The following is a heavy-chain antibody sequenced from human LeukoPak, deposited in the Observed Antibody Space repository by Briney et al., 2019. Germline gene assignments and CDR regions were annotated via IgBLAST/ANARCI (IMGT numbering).Heavy chain of an antibody. J-gene: IGHJ4*02. CDR3: ARDHNWVVDY. V-gene: IGHV1-18*01. CDR1: GYTFTSYG. CDR2: ISTYSSDT. D-gene: IGHD1-1*01. Sequence: GASVTVSCKTSGYTFTSYGLRWVRQAPGQGLEWMGWISTYSSDTYYAQRVQGRLTMTTDISTNTAYLEIRSLTSDDTAVYFCARDHNWVVDYWGQGTLVTVSS.